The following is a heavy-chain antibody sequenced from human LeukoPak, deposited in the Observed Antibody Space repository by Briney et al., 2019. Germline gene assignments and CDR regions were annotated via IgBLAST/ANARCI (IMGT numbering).Heavy chain of an antibody. J-gene: IGHJ4*02. CDR2: IKQDGGEK. V-gene: IGHV3-7*04. CDR3: AGRGDGNLYYFDH. CDR1: GFTFSSYW. Sequence: PGGSLRLSCAASGFTFSSYWMSWVRQAPGKGLEWVANIKQDGGEKYYVDSVKGRFTISGDNAKNSLYLQMNSLRPEDTAVYYCAGRGDGNLYYFDHWGQGTLVTASS. D-gene: IGHD5-24*01.